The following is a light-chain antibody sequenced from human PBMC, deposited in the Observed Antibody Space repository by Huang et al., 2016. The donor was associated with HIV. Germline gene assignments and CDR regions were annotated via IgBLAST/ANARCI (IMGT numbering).Light chain of an antibody. J-gene: IGKJ4*01. CDR3: QQRGDWPLT. V-gene: IGKV3-11*01. CDR1: QTIGTS. Sequence: EIVLTQSPATLSLSPGERVTLSCRASQTIGTSLAWYQQKPGQAPRLLIYAASNRASGIPARFSGRGSGTDFTLTISSLGPEDFAVYYCQQRGDWPLTFGGGTKVEIK. CDR2: AAS.